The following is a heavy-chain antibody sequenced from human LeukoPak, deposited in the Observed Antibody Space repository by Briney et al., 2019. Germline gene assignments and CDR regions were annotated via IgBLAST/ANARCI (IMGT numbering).Heavy chain of an antibody. CDR3: ARVGEYQQLRRGWFDP. CDR1: GGSISSGGYS. Sequence: KPSETLSLTCAVSGGSISSGGYSWSWIRQPPGKGLEWIGYIYHSGSTYYNPSLKSRVTISVDRSKNQFSLKLSSVTAADTAVYYCARVGEYQQLRRGWFDPWGQGTLVTVSS. V-gene: IGHV4-30-2*01. CDR2: IYHSGST. J-gene: IGHJ5*02. D-gene: IGHD2-2*01.